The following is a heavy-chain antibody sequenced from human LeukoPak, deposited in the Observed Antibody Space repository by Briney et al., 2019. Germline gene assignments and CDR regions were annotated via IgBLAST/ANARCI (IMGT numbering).Heavy chain of an antibody. CDR1: GGSISSYY. J-gene: IGHJ5*02. V-gene: IGHV4-4*07. D-gene: IGHD3-22*01. CDR2: IYASGST. Sequence: PSETLSLTCTVSGGSISSYYWSWIRQPAGKGLEWIGRIYASGSTRYNPSLKSRVTMSVDTSKNQFSLKLSSVTAADTAVYYCARVFSTNYYDNRGWFDPWGQGTLVTVSS. CDR3: ARVFSTNYYDNRGWFDP.